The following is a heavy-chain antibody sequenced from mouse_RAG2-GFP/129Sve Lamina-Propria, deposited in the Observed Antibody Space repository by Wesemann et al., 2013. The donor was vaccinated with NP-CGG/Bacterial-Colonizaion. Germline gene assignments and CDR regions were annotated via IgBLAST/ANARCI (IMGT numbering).Heavy chain of an antibody. J-gene: IGHJ4*01. Sequence: DVQLQESGPGLVKPSQSLSLTCSVTGYSITSGYYWNWIRQFPGNKLEWMGYISYDGSNNYNPSLKNRISITRDASKNQFFLKLNSVTTEDTATYYCARGGGSSRDYYAMDYWGQGTSVTVSS. D-gene: IGHD1-1*01. CDR2: ISYDGSN. CDR3: ARGGGSSRDYYAMDY. CDR1: GYSITSGYY. V-gene: IGHV3-6*01.